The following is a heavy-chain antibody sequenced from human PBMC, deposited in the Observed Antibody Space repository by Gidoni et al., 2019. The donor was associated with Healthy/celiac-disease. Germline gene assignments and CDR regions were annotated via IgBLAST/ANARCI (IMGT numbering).Heavy chain of an antibody. V-gene: IGHV2-70*15. CDR1: GFSLSTSGMC. CDR2: IDWDDDK. CDR3: ARIRLPPTGYYGMDV. J-gene: IGHJ6*02. D-gene: IGHD3-16*01. Sequence: QVTLRESGPALVKPTQTLTLTCTFSGFSLSTSGMCVSWIRQPPGKALEWLARIDWDDDKYYSTSLKTRLTISNDTSKNQVVLTMTNMDPVDTATYYCARIRLPPTGYYGMDVWGQGTTVTVSS.